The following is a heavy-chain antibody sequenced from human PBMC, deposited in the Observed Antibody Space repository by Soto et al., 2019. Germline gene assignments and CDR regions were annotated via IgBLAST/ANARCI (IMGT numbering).Heavy chain of an antibody. CDR3: AREKVGTTFFDN. J-gene: IGHJ4*02. D-gene: IGHD1-1*01. CDR2: IYPSVSS. CDR1: GFAISRGYY. V-gene: IGHV4-38-2*02. Sequence: SETLSLTXSVSGFAISRGYYWSWVRQPPGKGLEWIGSIYPSVSSYHNPSLATRLRLSIDTSKNQFTLNLTSVTAADTALYFCAREKVGTTFFDNWGQGIQVTVSS.